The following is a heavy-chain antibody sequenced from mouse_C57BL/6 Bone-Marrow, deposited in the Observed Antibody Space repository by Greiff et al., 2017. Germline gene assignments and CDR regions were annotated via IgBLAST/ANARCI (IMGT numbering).Heavy chain of an antibody. J-gene: IGHJ4*01. CDR3: ARMGDGYSYAMDY. CDR2: IFPGSGST. V-gene: IGHV1-75*01. Sequence: VQRVESGPELVKPGASVKISCKASGYTFTDYYINWVKQRPGQGLEWIGWIFPGSGSTYYNEKFKGKATLTVDKSSSTAYMLLSSLTSEDSAVYFCARMGDGYSYAMDYWGQGTSVTVSS. CDR1: GYTFTDYY. D-gene: IGHD2-3*01.